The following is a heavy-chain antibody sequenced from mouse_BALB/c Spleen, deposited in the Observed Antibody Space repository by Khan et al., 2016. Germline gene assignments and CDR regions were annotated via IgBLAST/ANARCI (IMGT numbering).Heavy chain of an antibody. CDR2: ISYDGSN. CDR3: ARGLPPDY. D-gene: IGHD2-13*01. CDR1: GYSITSGYY. Sequence: QLEESGPGLVKPSQSLSLTCSVTGYSITSGYYWNWIRQFPGNKLEWMGFISYDGSNNYNPSLKNRISITRDTSKNQFFLKLNSVTAEDTATXFCARGLPPDYWGQGTTLTVSS. V-gene: IGHV3-6*02. J-gene: IGHJ2*01.